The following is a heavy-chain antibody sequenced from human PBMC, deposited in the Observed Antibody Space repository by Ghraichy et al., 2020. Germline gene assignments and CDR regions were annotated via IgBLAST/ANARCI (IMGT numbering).Heavy chain of an antibody. V-gene: IGHV1-69*04. D-gene: IGHD2-21*01. CDR2: IIPILGIA. J-gene: IGHJ6*02. CDR3: ARDVSDYYYGMDV. CDR1: GGTFSSYA. Sequence: SVKVSCKASGGTFSSYAISWVRQAPGQGLEWMGRIIPILGIANYAQKFQGRVTITADKSTSTAYMELSSLRSEDTAVYYCARDVSDYYYGMDVWGQGTTVTVSS.